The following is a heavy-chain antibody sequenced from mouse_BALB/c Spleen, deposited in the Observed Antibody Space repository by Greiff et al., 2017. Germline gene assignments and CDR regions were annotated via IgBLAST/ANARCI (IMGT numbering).Heavy chain of an antibody. CDR3: ARGSSTATWGYYFDY. CDR1: GYTFTSYV. CDR2: INPYNDGT. V-gene: IGHV1-14*01. D-gene: IGHD1-2*01. J-gene: IGHJ2*01. Sequence: VQLQQSGPELVKPGASVKMSCKASGYTFTSYVMHWVKQKPGQGLEWIGYINPYNDGTKYNEKFKGKATLTSDKSSSTAYMELSSLTSEDSAVYYCARGSSTATWGYYFDYWGQGTTLTVSS.